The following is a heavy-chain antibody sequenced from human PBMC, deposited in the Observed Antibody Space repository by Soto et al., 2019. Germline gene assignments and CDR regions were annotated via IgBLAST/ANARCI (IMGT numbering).Heavy chain of an antibody. J-gene: IGHJ6*02. V-gene: IGHV3-30*18. CDR2: ISYDVNNK. CDR1: GFTFSNYG. Sequence: QVQVVESGGDVVQPGRSLRLSCAVSGFTFSNYGMHWVRQAPGKGLEWVALISYDVNNKYYADSVKGRFTISRDNSKNTRFLQMNGLRAEDTAVYYCSKGGSKAGMDVWGQGTTVTVSS. CDR3: SKGGSKAGMDV. D-gene: IGHD1-26*01.